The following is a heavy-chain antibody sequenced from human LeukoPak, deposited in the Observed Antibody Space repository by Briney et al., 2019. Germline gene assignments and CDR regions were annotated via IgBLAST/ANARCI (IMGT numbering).Heavy chain of an antibody. Sequence: GGSVRLSCAASGFTFSGFWMSWVRQAPGKGLQWVANIKKDGSEKYYVDSVKGRFTISRDNAKNSVYLQMNSLRAEDTAVYYCAGGSGWLIDYWGQGTLVTVSS. CDR1: GFTFSGFW. CDR3: AGGSGWLIDY. D-gene: IGHD6-19*01. V-gene: IGHV3-7*04. J-gene: IGHJ4*02. CDR2: IKKDGSEK.